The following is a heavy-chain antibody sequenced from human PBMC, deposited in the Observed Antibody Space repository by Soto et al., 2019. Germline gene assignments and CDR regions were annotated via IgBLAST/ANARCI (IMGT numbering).Heavy chain of an antibody. V-gene: IGHV1-69*13. Sequence: SVKVSCKASGGTFSSYAVSWVRQAPGQGLEWMGGIIPIFGTANYAQKFQGRVTITADESTSTAYMELSSLRSEDTAVYYCAGLYDYYYYGMDVWGQGTTVTVSS. CDR1: GGTFSSYA. D-gene: IGHD4-17*01. J-gene: IGHJ6*02. CDR3: AGLYDYYYYGMDV. CDR2: IIPIFGTA.